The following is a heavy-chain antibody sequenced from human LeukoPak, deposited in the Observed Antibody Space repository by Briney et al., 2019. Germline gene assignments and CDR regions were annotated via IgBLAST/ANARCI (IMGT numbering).Heavy chain of an antibody. CDR2: INWNGGST. CDR1: GFTFDDYA. Sequence: GGSLRLSCAASGFTFDDYAMHWVRQAPGKGLEWVSGINWNGGSTGYADSVKGRFTISRDNAKNSLYLQMNSLRAEDTALYYCARAKYLYYYYYMDVWGKGTTVTVSS. CDR3: ARAKYLYYYYYMDV. D-gene: IGHD2-2*01. J-gene: IGHJ6*03. V-gene: IGHV3-20*04.